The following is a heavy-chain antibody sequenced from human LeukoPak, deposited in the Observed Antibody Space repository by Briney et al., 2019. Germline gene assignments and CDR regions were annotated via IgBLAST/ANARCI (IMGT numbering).Heavy chain of an antibody. D-gene: IGHD3-22*01. CDR2: ISGSGGST. Sequence: GGSLRLSCAASGFTFSSYGVSWVRQAPGKGLEWVSAISGSGGSTYYADSVKGRFTISRDNSKNTLYLQMNSLRAEDTAVYYCAKDTTDSSGVDYWGQGTLVTVSS. J-gene: IGHJ4*02. CDR1: GFTFSSYG. CDR3: AKDTTDSSGVDY. V-gene: IGHV3-23*01.